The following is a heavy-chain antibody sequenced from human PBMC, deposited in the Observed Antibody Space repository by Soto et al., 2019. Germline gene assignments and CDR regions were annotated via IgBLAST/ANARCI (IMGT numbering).Heavy chain of an antibody. V-gene: IGHV4-30-2*06. J-gene: IGHJ4*02. CDR1: GESMTTGDYS. Sequence: QLQLQESGSRLVRSSQTLSLTCTVSGESMTTGDYSWSWLRQSPGKGLEWLGYVYRTGNTHYSPSLKSRVSISQDRSKNQFSLKVTSVTAADTAVYYCARGDYQYSFDSWGQGTLVTVSS. CDR3: ARGDYQYSFDS. D-gene: IGHD4-17*01. CDR2: VYRTGNT.